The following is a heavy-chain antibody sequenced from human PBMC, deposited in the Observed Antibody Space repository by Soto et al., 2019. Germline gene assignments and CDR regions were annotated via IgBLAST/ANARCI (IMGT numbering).Heavy chain of an antibody. CDR1: GYTFTSYV. J-gene: IGHJ4*02. V-gene: IGHV1-18*01. CDR2: ISAYNGNT. D-gene: IGHD6-19*01. CDR3: ARDSHGCDY. Sequence: DSVKVSCNASGYTFTSYVISWVRQAPGQGLEWMGWISAYNGNTNYSQKFQGRVTITRDTSASTAYMELSSLTSEDTAVYYCARDSHGCDYWGQGTLVTVSS.